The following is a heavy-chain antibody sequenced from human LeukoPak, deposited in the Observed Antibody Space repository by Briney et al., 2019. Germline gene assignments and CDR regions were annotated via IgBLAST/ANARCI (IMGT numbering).Heavy chain of an antibody. V-gene: IGHV3-64D*06. D-gene: IGHD6-13*01. Sequence: QPGGSLRLSCSASGFTFSNYAIHWVRQAPGKGLEFVSAISPSGGSTYYADSVKGRFTISRDNSKNMLYLQMSSLRHEDTAVYYCAKEGRSSWYFHEVDYWGQGTLVTVSS. CDR3: AKEGRSSWYFHEVDY. CDR1: GFTFSNYA. J-gene: IGHJ4*02. CDR2: ISPSGGST.